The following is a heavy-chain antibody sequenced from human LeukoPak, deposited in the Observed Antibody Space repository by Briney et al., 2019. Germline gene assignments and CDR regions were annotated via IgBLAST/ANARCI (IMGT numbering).Heavy chain of an antibody. D-gene: IGHD2-15*01. CDR3: ARGRVAFDL. J-gene: IGHJ2*01. CDR1: GFTFSTYE. V-gene: IGHV4-34*01. Sequence: GSLRLSCAASGFTFSTYEMNWVRQPPGKGLEWIGEINHSGTTNYNPSLKSRVTISVDTSKNQFSLNLNSVTAADTAVYYCARGRVAFDLWGRGTLVTVSS. CDR2: INHSGTT.